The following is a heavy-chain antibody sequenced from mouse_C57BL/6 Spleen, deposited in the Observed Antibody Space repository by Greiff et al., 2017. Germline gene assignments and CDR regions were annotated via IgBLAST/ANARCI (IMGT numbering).Heavy chain of an antibody. CDR3: ARYNYSNSPWFAY. V-gene: IGHV1-42*01. J-gene: IGHJ3*01. CDR2: IKPSTGGT. Sequence: VQLQQSGPELVKPGASVKISCKASGYSFTGYYMNWVKQSPEKSLEWIGEIKPSTGGTTYNQKFKAKATLTVDKSSSTAYMQLKSLTSEDSAVYYCARYNYSNSPWFAYWGQGTLVTVSA. D-gene: IGHD2-5*01. CDR1: GYSFTGYY.